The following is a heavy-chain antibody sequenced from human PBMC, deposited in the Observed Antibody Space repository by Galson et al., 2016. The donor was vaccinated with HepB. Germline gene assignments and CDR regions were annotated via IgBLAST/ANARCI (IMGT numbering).Heavy chain of an antibody. V-gene: IGHV3-73*01. J-gene: IGHJ4*02. CDR3: TRSVPTHQYTSDWNYFDY. CDR2: IGSKGNRYAT. D-gene: IGHD6-25*01. CDR1: GFSFTGSA. Sequence: SLRLSCAVSGFSFTGSAIHWVRQAPGKGLEWVGRIGSKGNRYATAFGAAVNGRFTISRDVSKNTAFLQMYSLKTEDTATYYCTRSVPTHQYTSDWNYFDYWSQGTLVIVSS.